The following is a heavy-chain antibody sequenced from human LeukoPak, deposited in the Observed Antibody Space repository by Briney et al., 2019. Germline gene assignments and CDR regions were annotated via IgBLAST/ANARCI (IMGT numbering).Heavy chain of an antibody. CDR1: GYTFTSYD. CDR2: MNPNSGNT. J-gene: IGHJ6*03. Sequence: GASVKVSCKASGYTFTSYDINWVRQATGQGLEWMGWMNPNSGNTGYAQKFQGRVTITRNTSISTAYMELSSLRSEDTAVYYCARGAVGREYYYYYYMDVWGKGTTVTVSS. D-gene: IGHD1-26*01. V-gene: IGHV1-8*03. CDR3: ARGAVGREYYYYYYMDV.